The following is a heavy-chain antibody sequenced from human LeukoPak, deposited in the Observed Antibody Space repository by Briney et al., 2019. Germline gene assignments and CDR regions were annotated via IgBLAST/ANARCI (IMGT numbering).Heavy chain of an antibody. Sequence: SETLSLTCAVSGGSIGTYYWSWIRQPPGKGLEWIGYIDYSGSTNYNPSLKSRVTISVDTSKNQFSLKLSSVTAADTAVYYCAREEYSGYVEAWGQGTLVTVSS. V-gene: IGHV4-59*12. CDR1: GGSIGTYY. CDR2: IDYSGST. CDR3: AREEYSGYVEA. D-gene: IGHD5-12*01. J-gene: IGHJ4*02.